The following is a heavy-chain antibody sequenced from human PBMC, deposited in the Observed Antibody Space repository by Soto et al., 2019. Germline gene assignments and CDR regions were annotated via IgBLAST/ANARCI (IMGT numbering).Heavy chain of an antibody. D-gene: IGHD3-10*01. J-gene: IGHJ4*02. V-gene: IGHV1-69*01. CDR3: ARERVRGVIRHFDY. CDR1: GGTFSSYA. CDR2: IIPIFGTA. Sequence: QVQLVQSGAEVKKPGSSVKVSCEASGGTFSSYAISWVRQAPGQGLEWMGGIIPIFGTANYAQKFQGRVTITADESTSTAYMELSSLRSEDTAVYYCARERVRGVIRHFDYWGQGTLVTVSS.